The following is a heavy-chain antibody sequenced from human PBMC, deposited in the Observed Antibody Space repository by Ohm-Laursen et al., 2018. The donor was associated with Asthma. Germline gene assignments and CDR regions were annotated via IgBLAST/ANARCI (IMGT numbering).Heavy chain of an antibody. D-gene: IGHD3-3*01. CDR3: ARDVMEWYLPAFDF. CDR2: ISYDASLK. Sequence: SLRLSCSASGFSFSAYAMHWVRQAPGKGLDWVAVISYDASLKYYADSVKGRFTISRDNSKNTLYLQMNSLRPDDTAVYYCARDVMEWYLPAFDFWGQGTLVTVSS. J-gene: IGHJ4*02. V-gene: IGHV3-30-3*01. CDR1: GFSFSAYA.